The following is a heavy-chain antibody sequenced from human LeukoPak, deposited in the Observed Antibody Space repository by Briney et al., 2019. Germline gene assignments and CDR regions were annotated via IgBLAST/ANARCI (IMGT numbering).Heavy chain of an antibody. CDR3: TRDNNDNGFFDY. V-gene: IGHV3-33*08. J-gene: IGHJ4*02. D-gene: IGHD5-12*01. Sequence: PGRSLRLSCAASGFSFTDYALHWVRQAPGKGLEWVALIWYDGTNERYTDSVKGRFTISRDNSKNRLYLHMNSLRAEDTALYYCTRDNNDNGFFDYWGQGTLVTVSS. CDR2: IWYDGTNE. CDR1: GFSFTDYA.